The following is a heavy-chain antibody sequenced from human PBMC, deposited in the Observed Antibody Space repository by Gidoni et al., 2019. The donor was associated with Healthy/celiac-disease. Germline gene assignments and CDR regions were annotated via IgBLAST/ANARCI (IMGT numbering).Heavy chain of an antibody. Sequence: EVQLVESGGGLVQPGGYLKLSCAASGFTFSGSAMHWFRQASGKGLKCVGGIRSKANSYATAYAASVKGRFTISRDDSKNTAYLQMNSLKTEDTAVYYCTRRSTGYCSGGSCAWAAFDYWGQGTLVTVSS. D-gene: IGHD2-15*01. J-gene: IGHJ4*02. CDR2: IRSKANSYAT. V-gene: IGHV3-73*01. CDR3: TRRSTGYCSGGSCAWAAFDY. CDR1: GFTFSGSA.